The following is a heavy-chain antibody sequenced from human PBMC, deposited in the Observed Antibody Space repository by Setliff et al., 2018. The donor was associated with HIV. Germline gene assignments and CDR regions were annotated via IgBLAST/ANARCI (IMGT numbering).Heavy chain of an antibody. CDR1: GFTFSSYA. D-gene: IGHD6-6*01. Sequence: VSLRLSCAASGFTFSSYAMHWVRQPRGKGLEYVSSISSNGGNTYYASSLKGRVTISRDNDKNTLYLQMGSLRAEDMAVYYCARDASISSPYDAFDIWGQGTMVTVSS. V-gene: IGHV3-64*01. CDR2: ISSNGGNT. J-gene: IGHJ3*02. CDR3: ARDASISSPYDAFDI.